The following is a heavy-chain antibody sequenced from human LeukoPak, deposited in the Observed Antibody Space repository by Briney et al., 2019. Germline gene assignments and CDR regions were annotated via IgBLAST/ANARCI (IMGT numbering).Heavy chain of an antibody. CDR3: ARGKSSYFNFDY. D-gene: IGHD2-15*01. J-gene: IGHJ4*02. Sequence: SETLSLTCAVYGGSFSGYYWSWIRQPPGKGLEWIGEINHSGSTNYNPSLKSRVTISVDTSKNQFSQKLSSVTAADTAVYYCARGKSSYFNFDYWGQGTLVTVSS. V-gene: IGHV4-34*01. CDR1: GGSFSGYY. CDR2: INHSGST.